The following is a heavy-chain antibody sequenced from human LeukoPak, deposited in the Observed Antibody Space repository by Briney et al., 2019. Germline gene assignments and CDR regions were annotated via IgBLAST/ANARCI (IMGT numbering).Heavy chain of an antibody. D-gene: IGHD3-22*01. CDR2: ISAYNGNT. V-gene: IGHV1-18*01. Sequence: ASVKVSCKASGGTFSSYAISWVRQAPGQGLEWMGWISAYNGNTDYVQKLQGRVTMTKDTSTSTAYMELRSLRSDDTAVYYCARVLKTYYYDSSGYRPLHYFDYWGQGTLVTVSS. CDR1: GGTFSSYA. J-gene: IGHJ4*02. CDR3: ARVLKTYYYDSSGYRPLHYFDY.